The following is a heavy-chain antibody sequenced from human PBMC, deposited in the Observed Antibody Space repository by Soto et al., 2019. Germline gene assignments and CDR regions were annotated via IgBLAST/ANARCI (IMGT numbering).Heavy chain of an antibody. J-gene: IGHJ6*02. V-gene: IGHV3-33*01. Sequence: QVQVVESGGGVVQPGRSLRLSCAASGFTFSSFGMHWVRQAPGKGLEWVSLIWYDGSKKSYGDSVKVRFTISRDNSRNTVYLQMNSLRADDTAVYYCARDASYYSLWSGYYPSRYGMDVWGQGTTVTVSS. D-gene: IGHD3-3*01. CDR1: GFTFSSFG. CDR3: ARDASYYSLWSGYYPSRYGMDV. CDR2: IWYDGSKK.